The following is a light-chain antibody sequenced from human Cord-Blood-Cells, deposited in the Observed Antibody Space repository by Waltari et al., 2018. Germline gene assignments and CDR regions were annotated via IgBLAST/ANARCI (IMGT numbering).Light chain of an antibody. CDR2: QDR. Sequence: SYELTQPPSVSVSPGQTASITCSGDKSGAEYASWYQRKPGKSQVLVIYQDRKRHSGIPERFCGSNSGKTGTLTIRGTQARDEADYYCQAWDSSTACVFGTGTKVTVL. CDR3: QAWDSSTACV. V-gene: IGLV3-1*01. J-gene: IGLJ1*01. CDR1: KSGAEY.